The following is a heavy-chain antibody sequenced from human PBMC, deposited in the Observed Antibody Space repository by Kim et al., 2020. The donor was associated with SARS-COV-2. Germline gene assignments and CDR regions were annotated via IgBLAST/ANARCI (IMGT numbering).Heavy chain of an antibody. D-gene: IGHD2-15*01. CDR1: GFTFSNYG. CDR3: ASPLYCSGGSCYS. Sequence: LSLPCAASGFTFSNYGMHWVRQAPGKGLEWVAVIWYDGNKKYYTDSVKGRFTISRDNSKNTLYLQMNSLRAEDTAVYYCASPLYCSGGSCYSWGQGTLVTVSS. CDR2: IWYDGNKK. V-gene: IGHV3-33*01. J-gene: IGHJ4*02.